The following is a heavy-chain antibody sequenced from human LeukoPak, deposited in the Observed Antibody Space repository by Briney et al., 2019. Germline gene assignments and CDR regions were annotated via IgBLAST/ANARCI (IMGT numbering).Heavy chain of an antibody. Sequence: GGSLRLSCAASGVKFSSYFMHWIRQAPGQGLEWVSLISNDGSQEFYAESVKGRFTISRDNSKKTVYLQVNSLRTEDTALYYCARGPHYYDTSGDFYVDYWGQGTLVIASS. D-gene: IGHD3-22*01. CDR3: ARGPHYYDTSGDFYVDY. CDR2: ISNDGSQE. V-gene: IGHV3-30*04. J-gene: IGHJ4*02. CDR1: GVKFSSYF.